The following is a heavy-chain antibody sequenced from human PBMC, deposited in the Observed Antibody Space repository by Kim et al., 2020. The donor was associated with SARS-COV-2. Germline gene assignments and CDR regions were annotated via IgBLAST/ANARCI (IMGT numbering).Heavy chain of an antibody. D-gene: IGHD2-15*01. Sequence: GGSLRLSCAASGFTFSSYWMSWVRQAPGKGLEWVANIKQDGSEKYYVDSVKGRFTISRDNAKNSLYLQMNSLRAEDTAVYYCARDLGCVGGSCHILSWSDWYFDLWGRGTLVTVSS. J-gene: IGHJ2*01. V-gene: IGHV3-7*01. CDR3: ARDLGCVGGSCHILSWSDWYFDL. CDR2: IKQDGSEK. CDR1: GFTFSSYW.